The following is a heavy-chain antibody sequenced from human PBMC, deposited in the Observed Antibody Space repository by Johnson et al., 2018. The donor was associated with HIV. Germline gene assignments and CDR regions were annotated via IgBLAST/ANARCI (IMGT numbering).Heavy chain of an antibody. Sequence: VQLVESGGGVVQPGRSLRLSCAASGFTFSSYGMHWVRQAPGKGLEWVAVISSNGIGTYYANSVDGRFTISRDNDKNTLYLEMGSLRVEDMAVYYCARSRGPMRKDAFDIWGQGTKVTVSS. D-gene: IGHD3-10*01. J-gene: IGHJ3*02. CDR3: ARSRGPMRKDAFDI. CDR1: GFTFSSYG. V-gene: IGHV3-64*01. CDR2: ISSNGIGT.